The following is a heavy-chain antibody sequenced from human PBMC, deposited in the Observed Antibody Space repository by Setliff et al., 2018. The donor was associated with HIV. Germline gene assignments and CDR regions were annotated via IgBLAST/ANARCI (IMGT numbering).Heavy chain of an antibody. V-gene: IGHV1-69*05. J-gene: IGHJ6*02. CDR3: ASAYCSSTGCYVRWGNGMDV. CDR2: IVLMSGTA. D-gene: IGHD2-2*01. CDR1: GDTFSNYV. Sequence: SVKVSCKASGDTFSNYVLSWVRQAPGQGLEWMGGIVLMSGTASHAQKFQGRVTITTDESTSTAYMELSSLRFEDTAMYYCASAYCSSTGCYVRWGNGMDVWGQGTTVTVSS.